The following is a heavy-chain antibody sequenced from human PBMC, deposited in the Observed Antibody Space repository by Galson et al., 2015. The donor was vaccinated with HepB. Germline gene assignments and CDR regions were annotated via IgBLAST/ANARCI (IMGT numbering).Heavy chain of an antibody. Sequence: QSGAEVTKPGASVKVSCKASGGTFSSYAISWVRQAPGQGLEWMGRIIPILGIANYAQKFQGRVTITADESTSTAYMELSSLRSEDTAVYYCARGGPYSNPYYGMDVWGQGTTVTVSS. D-gene: IGHD4-11*01. CDR2: IIPILGIA. V-gene: IGHV1-69*04. CDR1: GGTFSSYA. J-gene: IGHJ6*02. CDR3: ARGGPYSNPYYGMDV.